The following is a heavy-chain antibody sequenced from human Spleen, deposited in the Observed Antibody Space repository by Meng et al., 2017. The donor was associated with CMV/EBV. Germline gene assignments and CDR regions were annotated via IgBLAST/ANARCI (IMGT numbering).Heavy chain of an antibody. Sequence: SETLSLTCTVSGGSISSYYWSWIRQPPGKGLEWIGYIYYSGSTNYNPSLKSRVTISVDTSKNQFSLQLNSVTPEDTAVYYCARTVAGNNDYWGQGTLVTVSS. CDR2: IYYSGST. CDR1: GGSISSYY. D-gene: IGHD6-19*01. CDR3: ARTVAGNNDY. V-gene: IGHV4-59*12. J-gene: IGHJ4*02.